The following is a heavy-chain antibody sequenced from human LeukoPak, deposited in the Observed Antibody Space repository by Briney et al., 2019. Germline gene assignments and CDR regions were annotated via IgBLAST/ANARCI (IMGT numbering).Heavy chain of an antibody. D-gene: IGHD3-22*01. CDR3: ARHHPYYDSSGYYYAFFDY. Sequence: SETLSLTCTVSGGSISSYYWSWIRQPPGKGLEWIGYIYYSGSTNYNPSLKSRVTISVDTSKNQFSLKLSSVTAADTAVYYCARHHPYYDSSGYYYAFFDYWGQGTLVTVSS. J-gene: IGHJ4*02. CDR2: IYYSGST. CDR1: GGSISSYY. V-gene: IGHV4-59*01.